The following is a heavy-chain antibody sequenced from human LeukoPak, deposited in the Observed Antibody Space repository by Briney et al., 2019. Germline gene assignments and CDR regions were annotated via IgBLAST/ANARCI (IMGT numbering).Heavy chain of an antibody. CDR2: INPSGGST. D-gene: IGHD4-17*01. Sequence: ASVKVSCKASGDTFTSYYMHWVRQAPGQGLEWMGIINPSGGSTSYAQKFQGRVTMTRDTSTSTVYMELSSLRSEDTAVYYCATEGMTTVTPFDYWGQGTLVTVSS. V-gene: IGHV1-46*01. CDR1: GDTFTSYY. J-gene: IGHJ4*02. CDR3: ATEGMTTVTPFDY.